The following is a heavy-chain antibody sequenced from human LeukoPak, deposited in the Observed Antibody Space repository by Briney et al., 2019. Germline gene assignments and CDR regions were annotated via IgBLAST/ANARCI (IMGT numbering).Heavy chain of an antibody. CDR2: IYYSGST. CDR3: ARAGEAAAGQFDY. CDR1: GGSISSGGYY. V-gene: IGHV4-31*03. D-gene: IGHD6-13*01. Sequence: SETLSLACTVSGGSISSGGYYWSWIRQHPGKGLEWIGYIYYSGSTYYNPSLKSRVTISVDTSKNQFSLKLSSVTAADTAVYYCARAGEAAAGQFDYWGQGTLVTASS. J-gene: IGHJ4*02.